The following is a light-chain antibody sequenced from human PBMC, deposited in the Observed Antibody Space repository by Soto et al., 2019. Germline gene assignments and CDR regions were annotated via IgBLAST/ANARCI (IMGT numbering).Light chain of an antibody. CDR2: ATS. CDR3: QHYIRAPYS. J-gene: IGKJ2*03. Sequence: DIQMTQSPSSLSASVGDRVTITCRASQGISSYIAWYQQMPGKAPKLLMYATSTLQSGVPSRFSGSGSGTDFTLTITSLQPEDVATYYCQHYIRAPYSFGQGTKLEIK. V-gene: IGKV1-27*01. CDR1: QGISSY.